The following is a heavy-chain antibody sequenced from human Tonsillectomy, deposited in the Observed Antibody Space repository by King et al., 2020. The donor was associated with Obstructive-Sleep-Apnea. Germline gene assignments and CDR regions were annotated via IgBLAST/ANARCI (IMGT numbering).Heavy chain of an antibody. Sequence: VQLVESGAEVKKPGASVKVSCKASGYTFTSYGISWVRQAPGQGLEWMGWISAYNDNTNYAQKLQGRVTMTTDTSTSTAYMERRSLRSDDTAVYYCARDHSVGIIAAGTPIGYWGQGTPVTVSS. CDR3: ARDHSVGIIAAGTPIGY. D-gene: IGHD6-13*01. V-gene: IGHV1-18*01. CDR1: GYTFTSYG. J-gene: IGHJ4*02. CDR2: ISAYNDNT.